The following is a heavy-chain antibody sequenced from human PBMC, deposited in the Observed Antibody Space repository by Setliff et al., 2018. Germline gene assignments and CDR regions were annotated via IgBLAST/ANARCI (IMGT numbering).Heavy chain of an antibody. D-gene: IGHD2-2*03. V-gene: IGHV3-23*01. CDR3: AKDRVDVGVWYFDS. CDR2: ITQGAST. Sequence: GGSLRLSCETSGFTFRAYSMTWVRQSPGKGLELMAAITQGASTFYADSVNGHFTNYRDNSKSSGYLQMNDLRAEDTAIYYCAKDRVDVGVWYFDSWGQGTLVTVSS. J-gene: IGHJ4*02. CDR1: GFTFRAYS.